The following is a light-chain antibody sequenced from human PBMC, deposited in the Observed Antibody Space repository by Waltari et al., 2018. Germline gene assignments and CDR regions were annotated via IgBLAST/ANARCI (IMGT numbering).Light chain of an antibody. CDR3: QQGYNTPYS. Sequence: DIQLTQSPSSLSASVGHNVTITCRASQGISSWLALYQQKPGKAPKLLIYAASSLQSGVPSRFSGSGSGTDYTLTISSLQPEDFATYYCQQGYNTPYSFGQGTKVEIK. CDR2: AAS. CDR1: QGISSW. J-gene: IGKJ2*03. V-gene: IGKV1-12*01.